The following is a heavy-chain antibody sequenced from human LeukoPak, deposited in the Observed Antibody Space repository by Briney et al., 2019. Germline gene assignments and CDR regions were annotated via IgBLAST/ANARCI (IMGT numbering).Heavy chain of an antibody. CDR3: ARNNTSRFDS. D-gene: IGHD1-14*01. CDR1: GDSVSSNSVA. J-gene: IGHJ4*02. CDR2: TYYRSRWYN. V-gene: IGHV6-1*01. Sequence: SQTLSLTCAISGDSVSSNSVAWNWIRQSPSRGLEWLGRTYYRSRWYNDYALSVRSRISINPDTSKNQFSLQLNSVTPGDTAVYFCARNNTSRFDSWGQGTLVTVSS.